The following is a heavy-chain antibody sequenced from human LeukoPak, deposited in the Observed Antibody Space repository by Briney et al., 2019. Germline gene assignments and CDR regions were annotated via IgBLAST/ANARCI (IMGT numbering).Heavy chain of an antibody. CDR3: ARKAYGLDV. CDR1: GFTFSSYW. V-gene: IGHV3-7*03. CDR2: IKQDGSEK. J-gene: IGHJ6*04. Sequence: PGASLRLSCAPSGFTFSSYWMSWVRQAPGKGLEWVANIKQDGSEKYYVDSVKGRFTISRDNARNSLYLQMNSLRAEDTAVYYCARKAYGLDVWGKGTTVTVSS.